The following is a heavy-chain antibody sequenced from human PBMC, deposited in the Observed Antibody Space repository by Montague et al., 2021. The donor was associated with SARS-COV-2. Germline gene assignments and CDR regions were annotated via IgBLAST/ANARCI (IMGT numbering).Heavy chain of an antibody. Sequence: SETLSLTCAVYGGSFGDDHWSWIRQPPGKGLERIGDIKQSGRTNYNPSLKSRVTISVDTSKNKFSLKLTSVTAADTAVYFCARGHLSVSMIVVVFTSASYCFDYWGQGAQVTVSS. CDR1: GGSFGDDH. CDR3: ARGHLSVSMIVVVFTSASYCFDY. J-gene: IGHJ4*02. V-gene: IGHV4-34*01. D-gene: IGHD3-22*01. CDR2: IKQSGRT.